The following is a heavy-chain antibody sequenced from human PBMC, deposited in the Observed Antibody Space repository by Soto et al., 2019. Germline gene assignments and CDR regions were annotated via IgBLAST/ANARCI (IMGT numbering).Heavy chain of an antibody. D-gene: IGHD3-22*01. Sequence: QARLVQSGAEVRKPGASVKVSCKASGYPFSSYGISWVRQAPGQGLEWLGWISPYHDDTRYSQKLQGRVTMSTDTSSKTAYMDLKTLRSDDTAVYFCARGGYYDSSGSRNYHFYGMDVWGQGTTVTVSS. CDR3: ARGGYYDSSGSRNYHFYGMDV. CDR2: ISPYHDDT. CDR1: GYPFSSYG. V-gene: IGHV1-18*01. J-gene: IGHJ6*02.